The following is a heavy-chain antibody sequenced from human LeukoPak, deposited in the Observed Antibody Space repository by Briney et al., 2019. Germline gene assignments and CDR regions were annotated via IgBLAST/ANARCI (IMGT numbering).Heavy chain of an antibody. V-gene: IGHV3-21*04. D-gene: IGHD4-17*01. J-gene: IGHJ3*02. Sequence: GGSLRLSCAASGFTFSSYSMNWVRQAPGKGLEWVSSISSSSSYIYYADSVKGRFTISRDNSKNSLFLHMNSLRAQDTAVYYCAKDKYGDYDDAFDIWGQGTMVTVSS. CDR2: ISSSSSYI. CDR3: AKDKYGDYDDAFDI. CDR1: GFTFSSYS.